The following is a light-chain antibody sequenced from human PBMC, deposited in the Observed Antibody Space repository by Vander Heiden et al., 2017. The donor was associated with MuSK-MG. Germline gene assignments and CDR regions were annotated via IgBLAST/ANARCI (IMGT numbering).Light chain of an antibody. V-gene: IGKV1-NL1*01. Sequence: DIHMTQSPSSLSASVGDRVTITCRASQRITESLAWYRQRTGSAPALLVYASSRLSRGVPSRFSGSASGANYSLTISDLQPEDSATYYCRGDYGLGRTFGRGTKVEIK. J-gene: IGKJ1*01. CDR3: RGDYGLGRT. CDR1: QRITES. CDR2: ASS.